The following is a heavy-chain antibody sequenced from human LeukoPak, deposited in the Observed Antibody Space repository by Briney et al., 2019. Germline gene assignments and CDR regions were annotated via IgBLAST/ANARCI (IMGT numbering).Heavy chain of an antibody. CDR1: GGSFSGYY. D-gene: IGHD2-15*01. CDR2: INHSGST. CDR3: ASVALNGKIRKGSYFDY. V-gene: IGHV4-34*01. Sequence: SETLSLTCAVYGGSFSGYYWSWIRQPPGKGLEWIGEINHSGSTNYNPSLKSRVTISVDTSKNQFSLKLSSVTAADTAVYYCASVALNGKIRKGSYFDYWGQGTLVTVSS. J-gene: IGHJ4*02.